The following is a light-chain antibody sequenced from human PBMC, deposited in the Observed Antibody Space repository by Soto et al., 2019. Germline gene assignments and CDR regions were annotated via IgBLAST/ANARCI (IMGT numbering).Light chain of an antibody. CDR2: WAS. CDR1: QSVLYSSNNKNY. CDR3: QQYYITPRT. J-gene: IGKJ5*01. Sequence: DIVMTQSPDSLAVSLGARATINCKSSQSVLYSSNNKNYIAWYQQKPGQPPKLLIYWASTRDSGVPDRFSGSGSGTDFTLTXXXXXXXXXXXYXCQQYYITPRTFGQGTRLEIK. V-gene: IGKV4-1*01.